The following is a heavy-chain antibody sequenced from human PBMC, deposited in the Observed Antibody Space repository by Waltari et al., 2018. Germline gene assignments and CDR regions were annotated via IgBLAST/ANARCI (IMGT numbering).Heavy chain of an antibody. CDR2: IYYSGST. CDR3: AREVPRNGYIGLIYYYMDV. J-gene: IGHJ6*03. Sequence: QLQLQESGPGLVKPSETLSLTCTVSGGSLSSSSYFWAWIRQPPGKGLEWIGSIYYSGSTYCNLSLKSRVTISVDRSTNQVSLKLTSVTAADTAVYFCAREVPRNGYIGLIYYYMDVWGKGTTVTVSS. CDR1: GGSLSSSSYF. D-gene: IGHD5-12*01. V-gene: IGHV4-39*01.